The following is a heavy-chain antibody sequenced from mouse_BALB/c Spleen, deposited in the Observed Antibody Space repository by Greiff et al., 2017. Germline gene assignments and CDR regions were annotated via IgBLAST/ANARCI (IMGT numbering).Heavy chain of an antibody. V-gene: IGHV5-17*02. J-gene: IGHJ1*01. CDR2: ISSGSSTI. CDR3: ARYGTYWYFDV. CDR1: GFTFSSFG. D-gene: IGHD1-1*01. Sequence: EVMLVESGGGLVQPGGSRKLSCAASGFTFSSFGMHWVRQAPEKGLEWVAYISSGSSTIYYADTVKGRFTISRDNPKNTLFLQMTSLRSEDTAMYYCARYGTYWYFDVWGAGTTVTVSS.